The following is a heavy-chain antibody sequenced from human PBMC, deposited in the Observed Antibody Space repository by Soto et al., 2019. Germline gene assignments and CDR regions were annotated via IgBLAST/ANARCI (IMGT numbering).Heavy chain of an antibody. J-gene: IGHJ5*02. CDR3: SRRAPEGFDP. V-gene: IGHV4-39*01. CDR2: INHSGNT. CDR1: GGSIGTSAYY. Sequence: PSETLSLTCAVSGGSIGTSAYYWGWIRQAPGKGLEWIGSINHSGNTYLSPSLKARVTMSVDTSKNSFSLKLRSATAADTGLYYCSRRAPEGFDPWGQGTLVTVSS.